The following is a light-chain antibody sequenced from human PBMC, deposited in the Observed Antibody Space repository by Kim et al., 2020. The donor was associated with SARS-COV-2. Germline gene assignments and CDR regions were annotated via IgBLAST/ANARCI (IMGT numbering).Light chain of an antibody. CDR1: QRVSSNI. CDR3: QQYSSSPVT. V-gene: IGKV3-20*01. CDR2: DIS. Sequence: YPAESATLSYRATQRVSSNILAWYQQKPGQAPRLLIYDISKRATGIPDRLSGSGSGTDFTLTNSRLEPEDFAVYYCQQYSSSPVTFGQGTRLEIK. J-gene: IGKJ5*01.